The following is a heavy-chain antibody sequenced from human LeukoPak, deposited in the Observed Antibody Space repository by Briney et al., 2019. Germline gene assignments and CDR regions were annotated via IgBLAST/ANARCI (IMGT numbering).Heavy chain of an antibody. Sequence: PSETLSLTCTVSGGSITSGGYYWSWIRQPPGKGLEWIGNIYYGGSTRYNPSLKSRVSISVDTSKNQFSLKLTSVTAADTAVYYCARFCSGGSCPDVWGQGTTVSVSS. CDR3: ARFCSGGSCPDV. V-gene: IGHV4-61*08. CDR1: GGSITSGGYY. D-gene: IGHD2-15*01. J-gene: IGHJ6*02. CDR2: IYYGGST.